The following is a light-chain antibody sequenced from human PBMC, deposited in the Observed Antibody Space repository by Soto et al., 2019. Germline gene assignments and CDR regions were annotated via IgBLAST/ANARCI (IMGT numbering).Light chain of an antibody. J-gene: IGLJ3*02. CDR2: DVS. CDR3: SSFTTLTTVV. V-gene: IGLV2-14*03. Sequence: QSALTQPASVSGSPGQSITISCTGTSSDVGYYNYVSWYQQHPDKAPKLMIYDVSNRPSGVSNRFSGSKSGNTASLTISGLQAEDEADYYCSSFTTLTTVVFGGGTKLTVL. CDR1: SSDVGYYNY.